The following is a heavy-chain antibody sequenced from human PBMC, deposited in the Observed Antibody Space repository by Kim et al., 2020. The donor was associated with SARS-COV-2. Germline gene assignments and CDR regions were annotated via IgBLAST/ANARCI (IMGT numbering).Heavy chain of an antibody. V-gene: IGHV1-3*01. J-gene: IGHJ4*02. D-gene: IGHD6-19*01. Sequence: YSQKLQGRVTNTRDPSASTAYMELSSLRSEDTAVYYCARESGWSSGCFDYWGQGTLVTVSS. CDR3: ARESGWSSGCFDY.